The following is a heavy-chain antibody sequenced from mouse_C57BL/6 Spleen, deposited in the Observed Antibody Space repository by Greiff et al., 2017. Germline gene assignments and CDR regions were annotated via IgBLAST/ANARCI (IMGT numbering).Heavy chain of an antibody. D-gene: IGHD1-1*01. CDR3: TRRFTTVDPGYFDV. CDR2: IDPETGGT. J-gene: IGHJ1*03. Sequence: QVQLQQSGAELVRPGASVTLSCKASGYTFTDYEMHWVKQTPVHGLEWIGAIDPETGGTAYNQKFKGKAILTADKSSSTAYMELRSLTSEDSAVYYCTRRFTTVDPGYFDVWGTGTTVTVSS. V-gene: IGHV1-15*01. CDR1: GYTFTDYE.